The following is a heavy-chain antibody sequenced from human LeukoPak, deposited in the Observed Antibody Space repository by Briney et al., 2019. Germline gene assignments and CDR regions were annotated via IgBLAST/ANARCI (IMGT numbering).Heavy chain of an antibody. Sequence: PSETLSLTCTVSGGSISSYYWSWIRQPPGKGLEWIGYIYYSGSTNYNPSLKSRVTISVDTSKNQFSLKLSSVTAADTAVYYCARLSSSWYYYYMDVWGKGTTVTVSS. D-gene: IGHD6-13*01. J-gene: IGHJ6*03. CDR2: IYYSGST. CDR3: ARLSSSWYYYYMDV. CDR1: GGSISSYY. V-gene: IGHV4-59*01.